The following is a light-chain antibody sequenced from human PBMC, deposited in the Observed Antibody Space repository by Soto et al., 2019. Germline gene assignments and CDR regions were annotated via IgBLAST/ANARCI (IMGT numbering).Light chain of an antibody. CDR1: QGIGSN. CDR2: GAS. Sequence: IHFTHSPSSLSASGGDRVAITCRASQGIGSNLAWYLQKPGEAPKLLVYGASTLQGGVPSRFSGSGSGTLFTLTITSLQPEDFATYFCQQSNSYPLTFGGGTKV. V-gene: IGKV1-9*01. J-gene: IGKJ4*01. CDR3: QQSNSYPLT.